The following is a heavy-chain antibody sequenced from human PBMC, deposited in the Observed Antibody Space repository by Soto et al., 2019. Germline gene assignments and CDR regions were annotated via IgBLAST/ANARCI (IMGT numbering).Heavy chain of an antibody. D-gene: IGHD6-6*01. Sequence: SETLYLTCTVSGGSISSYYCSWIRQPAGKGLEWIGRIYTSGSTNYNPSLKSRVTMSVDTSKNQFSLKLSSVTAADTAVYYCARHPIAARSYYGMDVWGQGTTVTVSS. CDR2: IYTSGST. CDR3: ARHPIAARSYYGMDV. J-gene: IGHJ6*02. CDR1: GGSISSYY. V-gene: IGHV4-4*07.